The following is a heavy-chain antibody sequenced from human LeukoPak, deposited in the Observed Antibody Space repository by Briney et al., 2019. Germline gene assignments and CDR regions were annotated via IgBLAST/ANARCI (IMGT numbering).Heavy chain of an antibody. CDR1: GDSISSSSSY. D-gene: IGHD6-6*01. CDR3: ARDRIYSSSPGFWDY. J-gene: IGHJ4*02. Sequence: PSETLSLTCTVSGDSISSSSSYWGWIRQPPGKGLEWIGSIYYSGNTYYNTSLKSRVTISVGTSKNQFSLKLSSVTAADTAVYYCARDRIYSSSPGFWDYWGQGNLVTVSS. V-gene: IGHV4-39*07. CDR2: IYYSGNT.